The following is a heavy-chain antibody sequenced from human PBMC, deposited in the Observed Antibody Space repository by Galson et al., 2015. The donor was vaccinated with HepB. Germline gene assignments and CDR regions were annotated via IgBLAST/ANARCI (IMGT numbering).Heavy chain of an antibody. CDR2: ISYDGSNK. Sequence: SLRLSCAASGFTFSSYAMHWVRQAPGKGLEWVAVISYDGSNKYYADSVEGRFTISRDNSKNTLYLQMNSLRAEDTAVYYCARPKFGELFVLLDYWGQGTLVTVSS. CDR1: GFTFSSYA. D-gene: IGHD3-10*01. J-gene: IGHJ4*02. V-gene: IGHV3-30*04. CDR3: ARPKFGELFVLLDY.